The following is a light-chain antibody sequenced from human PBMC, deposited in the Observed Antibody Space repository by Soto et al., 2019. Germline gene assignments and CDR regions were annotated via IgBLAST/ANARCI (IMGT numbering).Light chain of an antibody. V-gene: IGKV2-28*01. CDR2: MAS. CDR3: MQSLQNPWT. J-gene: IGKJ1*01. Sequence: DIVMTQSPLSLSVTPGESASISWRSSQSLLYSNGFNCLDWYLQKPGQSPQLLIYMASYRASGVPDRFSGSGSGTDFTLEISRVEAEDVGVYYCMQSLQNPWTFGQGTKVEIK. CDR1: QSLLYSNGFNC.